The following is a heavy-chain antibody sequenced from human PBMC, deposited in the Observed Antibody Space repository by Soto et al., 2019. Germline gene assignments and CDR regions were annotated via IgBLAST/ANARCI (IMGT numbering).Heavy chain of an antibody. CDR1: GDSVSSNSAA. CDR3: ARDRAGTTEFDY. Sequence: HTLSLTCAISGDSVSSNSAAWNWIRQSPSRGLGWLGRTYYRAKWYNDYAVYVKSRITINPDTSKNQFYLQLNSVTPEDTAVYYCARDRAGTTEFDYWGQGTLVTVSS. J-gene: IGHJ4*02. CDR2: TYYRAKWYN. D-gene: IGHD1-7*01. V-gene: IGHV6-1*01.